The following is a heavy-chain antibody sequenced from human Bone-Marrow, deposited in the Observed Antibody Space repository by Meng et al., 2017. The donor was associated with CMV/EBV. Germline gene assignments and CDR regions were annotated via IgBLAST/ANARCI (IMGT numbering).Heavy chain of an antibody. CDR3: AGVSPDYSSGWYWDY. Sequence: GSLRLSCTVSGGSNSSSSYYWGWIRQPPGKGLEWIGSIYYSESTYYNPSLKSRVTISVDTSKNQFSLKLSSVTAADTAVYYCAGVSPDYSSGWYWDYWGQGTMVTVSS. CDR2: IYYSEST. V-gene: IGHV4-39*07. D-gene: IGHD6-19*01. CDR1: GGSNSSSSYY. J-gene: IGHJ4*03.